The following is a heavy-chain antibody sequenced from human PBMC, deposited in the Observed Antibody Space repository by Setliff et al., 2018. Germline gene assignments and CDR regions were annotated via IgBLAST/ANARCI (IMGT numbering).Heavy chain of an antibody. Sequence: SETLSLTCTVSGDSISDASIMAWIRQPPGKGLEFIGYVFYNGAAKYDPSLKSRVTTSVDTSKNEISLKLKSVTAADTAVYYCAKGGTYRYFDFWGQGALVTVSS. CDR3: AKGGTYRYFDF. V-gene: IGHV4-59*01. CDR2: VFYNGAA. D-gene: IGHD1-1*01. J-gene: IGHJ4*02. CDR1: GDSISDAS.